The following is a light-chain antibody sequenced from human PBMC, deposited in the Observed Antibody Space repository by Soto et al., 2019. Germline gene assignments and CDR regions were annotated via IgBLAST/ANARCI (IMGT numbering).Light chain of an antibody. Sequence: DIQMTQSPSTLSASVGDRVTITCRASQSISTWLAWYQQKPGKAPKLLIYDASSLESGVPSRFSGSGSGTEFTLTISSLQSEDFAVYYCQQHNNWPPITFGQGTKVDIK. CDR2: DAS. J-gene: IGKJ1*01. CDR1: QSISTW. CDR3: QQHNNWPPIT. V-gene: IGKV1-5*01.